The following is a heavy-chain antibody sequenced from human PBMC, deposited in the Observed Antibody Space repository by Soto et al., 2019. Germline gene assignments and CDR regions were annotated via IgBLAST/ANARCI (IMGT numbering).Heavy chain of an antibody. D-gene: IGHD3-9*01. CDR1: GYTFTGYY. Sequence: GASVKVSCKASGYTFTGYYMHWVRQAPGQGREWMGWINPNSGGTNYAQKLQGRVTMTRDTSISTAYMELSRLRSDDTAVYYCARHPPAGLRYFDWLRDNWFDPWGQGTLVTVSS. V-gene: IGHV1-2*02. CDR3: ARHPPAGLRYFDWLRDNWFDP. J-gene: IGHJ5*02. CDR2: INPNSGGT.